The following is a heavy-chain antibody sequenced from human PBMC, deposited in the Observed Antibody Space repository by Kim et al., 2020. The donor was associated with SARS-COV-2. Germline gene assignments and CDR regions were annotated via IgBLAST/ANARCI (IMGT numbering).Heavy chain of an antibody. V-gene: IGHV3-48*03. D-gene: IGHD3-16*01. Sequence: DSVKGRFTISRDNAKNSLYLEMHSLRAEDTAVYYCSRVRGLSVHYYYGMDVWGQGTTVIVS. J-gene: IGHJ6*02. CDR3: SRVRGLSVHYYYGMDV.